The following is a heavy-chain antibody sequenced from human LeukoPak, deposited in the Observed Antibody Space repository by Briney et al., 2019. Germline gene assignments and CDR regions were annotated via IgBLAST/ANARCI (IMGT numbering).Heavy chain of an antibody. V-gene: IGHV3-74*01. CDR1: GFTFSSYW. CDR2: INSDGTTT. CDR3: ARGNYYGMDV. J-gene: IGHJ6*02. Sequence: GGSLRLSCAASGFTFSSYWMHWVRQAPGKGLLWVSRINSDGTTTYYADSVKGRFTISRDNAKNTLYLQVNSLRAEDTAVFYCARGNYYGMDVWGQGTTVTVSS.